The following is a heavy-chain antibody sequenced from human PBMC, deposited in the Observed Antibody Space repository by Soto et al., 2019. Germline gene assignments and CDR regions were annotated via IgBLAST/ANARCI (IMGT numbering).Heavy chain of an antibody. CDR3: VSQRTTVPTQAHFDY. D-gene: IGHD4-17*01. V-gene: IGHV4-39*01. J-gene: IGHJ4*02. Sequence: SETLSLTCTVSGGSVTNSSYYWGWIRQSPGKGLEWIGSVYYRGRSYSKSSVKSRVTISVDTSKNRFSLSLNSVTASDTAVYFCVSQRTTVPTQAHFDYWGPGDLVTVSS. CDR2: VYYRGRS. CDR1: GGSVTNSSYY.